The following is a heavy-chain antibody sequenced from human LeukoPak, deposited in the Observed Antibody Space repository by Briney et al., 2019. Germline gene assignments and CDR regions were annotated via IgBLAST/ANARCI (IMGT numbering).Heavy chain of an antibody. CDR1: GFTFSDYY. V-gene: IGHV3-11*04. Sequence: PGGSLRLSCAASGFTFSDYYMSWIRQAPGKGLEWLSYISNGGNTIYYADSVKGRFTISRDNAKNSLYLQMNSLRAEDTAVYYFASPRGYGYCFDYWGQGTLVTVSS. CDR2: ISNGGNTI. CDR3: ASPRGYGYCFDY. J-gene: IGHJ4*01. D-gene: IGHD5-12*01.